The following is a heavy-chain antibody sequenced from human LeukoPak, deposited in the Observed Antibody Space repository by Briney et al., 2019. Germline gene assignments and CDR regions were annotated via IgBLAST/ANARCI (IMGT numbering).Heavy chain of an antibody. CDR1: GFTFSSYG. D-gene: IGHD3-3*01. Sequence: GGSLRLSCAASGFTFSSYGMNWVRQAPGKGLEWVSTISGSGVSTYYADSVKGRFTISRDNSKNTLYLQMNSLRAEDTAVYYCARTDEWLSPFDYWGQGTLVTVSS. CDR2: ISGSGVST. V-gene: IGHV3-23*01. CDR3: ARTDEWLSPFDY. J-gene: IGHJ4*02.